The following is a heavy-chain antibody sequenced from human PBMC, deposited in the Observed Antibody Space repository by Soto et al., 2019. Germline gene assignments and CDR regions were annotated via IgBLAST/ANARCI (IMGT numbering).Heavy chain of an antibody. J-gene: IGHJ3*02. V-gene: IGHV1-69*13. D-gene: IGHD1-26*01. CDR2: IIPIFGTA. Sequence: SVKVSCNAPGVTFSSYAISWVRQAPGQGLEWMGGIIPIFGTANYAQKFQGRVTITADESTSTAYMELSSLRSEDTAVYYCARASGSYNRDAFDIWGQGTMVTVSS. CDR1: GVTFSSYA. CDR3: ARASGSYNRDAFDI.